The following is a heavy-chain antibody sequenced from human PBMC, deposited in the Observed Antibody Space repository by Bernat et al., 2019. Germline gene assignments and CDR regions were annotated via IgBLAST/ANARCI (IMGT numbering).Heavy chain of an antibody. J-gene: IGHJ4*02. D-gene: IGHD7-27*01. Sequence: QVQLVQSGAEVKKPGASVKVSCKVSGYTLTELSMHWVRQAPGKGLEWMGGFDPEDGETIYAQKFQGRVTMTEDTSTDTAYMELSSLRSEDMAVYYCATDLTPRGDAGEKGVLDYWGQGTLVTVSS. CDR1: GYTLTELS. CDR2: FDPEDGET. CDR3: ATDLTPRGDAGEKGVLDY. V-gene: IGHV1-24*01.